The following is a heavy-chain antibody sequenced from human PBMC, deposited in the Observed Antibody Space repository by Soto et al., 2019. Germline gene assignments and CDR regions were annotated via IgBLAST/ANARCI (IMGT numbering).Heavy chain of an antibody. CDR3: ARSDYYEDTGTFEN. J-gene: IGHJ4*02. CDR1: GYHLIDFG. CDR2: ISGKNGNT. D-gene: IGHD4-17*01. V-gene: IGHV1-18*04. Sequence: GXSVKVADKASGYHLIDFGITWVRQAPGQGLEWMGWISGKNGNTNYAQKVQGRVTLTADTSTRTAYMEMRALTSDDTGIYYCARSDYYEDTGTFENWGQGTPVTVSS.